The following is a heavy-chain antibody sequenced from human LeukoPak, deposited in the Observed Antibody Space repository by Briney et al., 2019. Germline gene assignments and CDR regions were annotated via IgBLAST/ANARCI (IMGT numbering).Heavy chain of an antibody. CDR3: ARERLRRDAFDI. Sequence: SETLSLTCTVSGGSISSYYWSWIRQPPGKGLEWIGYIYYSGSTNYNPSLKSRVTISVDTSKNQFSQKLSSVTAADTAVYYCARERLRRDAFDIWGQGTMVTVSS. D-gene: IGHD2-8*01. V-gene: IGHV4-59*01. J-gene: IGHJ3*02. CDR1: GGSISSYY. CDR2: IYYSGST.